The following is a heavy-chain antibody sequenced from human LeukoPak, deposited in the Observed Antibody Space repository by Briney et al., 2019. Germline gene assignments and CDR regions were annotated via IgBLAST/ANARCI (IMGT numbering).Heavy chain of an antibody. Sequence: GSLRLSCAASGFTFSSYWMSWVRQAPGKGLEWVANIKQDGSEKYYVDSVKGRFTISRDNAKNSLYLQMNSLRAEDTAVYYCARDYYDSSGYLYFDYWGQGTLVTVSS. J-gene: IGHJ4*02. CDR3: ARDYYDSSGYLYFDY. D-gene: IGHD3-22*01. V-gene: IGHV3-7*01. CDR2: IKQDGSEK. CDR1: GFTFSSYW.